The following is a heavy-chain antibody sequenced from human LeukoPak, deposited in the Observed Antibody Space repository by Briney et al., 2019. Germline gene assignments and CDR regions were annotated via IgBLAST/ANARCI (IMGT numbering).Heavy chain of an antibody. J-gene: IGHJ4*02. CDR2: IYYSGST. Sequence: SETLSLTCTVSGGSISSYYWSWIRQPPGKGLEWIGYIYYSGSTNYNPSLKSRVTISVDTSKNQFSLKLSSVTAADTAVYYCAREVRGDYVIDYWGQGTPVTVSS. CDR1: GGSISSYY. V-gene: IGHV4-59*01. D-gene: IGHD3-10*01. CDR3: AREVRGDYVIDY.